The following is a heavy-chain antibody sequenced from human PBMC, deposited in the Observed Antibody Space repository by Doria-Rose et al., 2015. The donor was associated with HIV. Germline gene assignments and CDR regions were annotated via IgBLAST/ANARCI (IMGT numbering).Heavy chain of an antibody. D-gene: IGHD1-26*01. V-gene: IGHV4-59*01. J-gene: IGHJ4*02. Sequence: QVQLVQSGPGLVKPSETLSLTCSVSGGSISHYYWSWIRQPPGKGLEYIGDIFYTGCTNYSPSLKSRVSISIDTSKNKFSLRLNSVTAADTAVYYCARVLSGTYDYWGQGTLVTVSS. CDR2: IFYTGCT. CDR3: ARVLSGTYDY. CDR1: GGSISHYY.